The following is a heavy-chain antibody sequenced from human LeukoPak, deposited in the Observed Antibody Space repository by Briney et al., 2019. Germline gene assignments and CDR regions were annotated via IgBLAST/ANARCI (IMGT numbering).Heavy chain of an antibody. CDR1: GYTFTGYY. CDR3: ARNLPEHSSSWNSWFDP. D-gene: IGHD6-13*01. V-gene: IGHV1-2*02. Sequence: ASVKVSCKASGYTFTGYYMHWVRQAPGQGLEWMGWINPNSGGTNYARKFQGRVTMTRDTSISTAYMELSRLRSDDTAVYYCARNLPEHSSSWNSWFDPWGQGTLVTVSS. J-gene: IGHJ5*02. CDR2: INPNSGGT.